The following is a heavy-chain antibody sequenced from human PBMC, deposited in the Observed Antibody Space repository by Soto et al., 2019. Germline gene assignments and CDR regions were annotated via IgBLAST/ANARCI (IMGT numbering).Heavy chain of an antibody. V-gene: IGHV1-69*13. CDR2: IIPIFGTA. J-gene: IGHJ6*02. CDR1: GGTFSSYA. CDR3: ARGNNWNDIYYYYSMDV. Sequence: SVKVSCKASGGTFSSYAISWVRQAPGQGLEWMGGIIPIFGTANYAQKFQGRVTITADESTSTAYMELSSLRSEDTAVYYCARGNNWNDIYYYYSMDVWGQGTTVTVSS. D-gene: IGHD1-20*01.